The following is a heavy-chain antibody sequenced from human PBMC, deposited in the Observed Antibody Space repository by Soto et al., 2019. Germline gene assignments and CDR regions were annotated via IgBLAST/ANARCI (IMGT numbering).Heavy chain of an antibody. CDR2: IYDTETA. Sequence: QVQLQESGPGLVKPSQTLSLTCTVSGGSVSSGGYYWNWIRQHPGKGLEWIGYIYDTETAYYNPSLKSRPTISLDTSTNQFSLKLSSVTPADTAVYYCARENFGAVVHDAFDLWGQGTMVTISS. V-gene: IGHV4-31*03. CDR3: ARENFGAVVHDAFDL. CDR1: GGSVSSGGYY. D-gene: IGHD3-3*01. J-gene: IGHJ3*01.